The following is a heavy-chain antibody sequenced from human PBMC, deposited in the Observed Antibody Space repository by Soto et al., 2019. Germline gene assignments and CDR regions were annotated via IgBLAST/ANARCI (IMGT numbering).Heavy chain of an antibody. CDR3: ARTQGSGPNWYFDL. CDR1: GGSISSYY. V-gene: IGHV4-59*08. Sequence: SETLSLTCTVSGGSISSYYWSWIRQPPGKGLEWIGYIYYSGSTNYNPSLKSRVIISVDTSKNQFSLKLSSVTAADTAVYYCARTQGSGPNWYFDLWGRGTLVTVSS. J-gene: IGHJ2*01. CDR2: IYYSGST.